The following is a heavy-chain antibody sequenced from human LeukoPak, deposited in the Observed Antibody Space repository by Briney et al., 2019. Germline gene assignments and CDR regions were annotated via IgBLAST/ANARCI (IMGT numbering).Heavy chain of an antibody. D-gene: IGHD1-26*01. CDR1: GGSFSGYY. CDR2: INHSGST. CDR3: ARLVVGATLGGYCYYYYYMDV. Sequence: SETLSLTCAVYGGSFSGYYWIWIRQPPGKGLEWIGEINHSGSTNYNPSLKSRVTILADTSKNQFALNLSSVTAADTAIYYCARLVVGATLGGYCYYYYYMDVWDKGTTVTVSS. V-gene: IGHV4-34*01. J-gene: IGHJ6*03.